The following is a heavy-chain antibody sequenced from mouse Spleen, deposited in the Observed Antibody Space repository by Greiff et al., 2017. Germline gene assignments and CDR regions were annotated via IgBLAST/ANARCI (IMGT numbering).Heavy chain of an antibody. D-gene: IGHD2-4*01. CDR3: ARRRDYYDYDWDAMDY. Sequence: VQLQQSGPGLVQPSQSLSITCTVSGFSLTSYGVHWVRQSPGKGLEWLGVIWSGGSTDYNAAFISRLSISKDNSKSQVFFKMNSLQADDTAIYYCARRRDYYDYDWDAMDYWGQGTSVTVSS. CDR1: GFSLTSYG. V-gene: IGHV2-2*01. J-gene: IGHJ4*01. CDR2: IWSGGST.